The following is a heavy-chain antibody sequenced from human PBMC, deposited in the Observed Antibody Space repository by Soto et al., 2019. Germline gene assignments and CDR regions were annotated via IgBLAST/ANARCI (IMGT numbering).Heavy chain of an antibody. CDR3: AKDFDLLTGSIPX. D-gene: IGHD3-9*01. CDR1: GFTFSSYG. J-gene: IGHJ4*02. V-gene: IGHV3-30*18. Sequence: PGGSLRLSCAASGFTFSSYGMHWVRQAPGKGLEWVSFISYDGSNKYYAYSVKVRFTISRDNSNNTLYLQMNSLRAEDTAVYYCAKDFDLLTGSIPXWGQVTLFTVSX. CDR2: ISYDGSNK.